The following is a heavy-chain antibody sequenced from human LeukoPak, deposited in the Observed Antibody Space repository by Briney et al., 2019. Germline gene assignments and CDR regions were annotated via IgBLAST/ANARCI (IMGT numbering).Heavy chain of an antibody. CDR1: GGSIRSGDFY. V-gene: IGHV4-61*08. CDR3: ARDRSSGYPGTFDY. Sequence: SQTLSLTCTVSGGSIRSGDFYWSWIRQPPGEGLEYIGYIYYSGTTNYNPSLKSRVTISIDTSKNQFSLKLSSVTAADTAVYYCARDRSSGYPGTFDYWGQGILVTVSS. D-gene: IGHD3-22*01. J-gene: IGHJ4*02. CDR2: IYYSGTT.